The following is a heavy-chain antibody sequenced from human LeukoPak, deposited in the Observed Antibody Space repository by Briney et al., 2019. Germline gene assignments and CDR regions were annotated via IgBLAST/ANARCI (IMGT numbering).Heavy chain of an antibody. J-gene: IGHJ4*02. CDR2: ISGDGGST. Sequence: GGSLRLSCAASGFTFDDYAMHWVRQAPGKGLEWVSLISGDGGSTYYADPVKGRFTISRDNSKNSLYLQMNSLRTEDTALYYCAKVSIVGATPEGFDYWGQGTLVTVSS. D-gene: IGHD1-26*01. CDR1: GFTFDDYA. V-gene: IGHV3-43*02. CDR3: AKVSIVGATPEGFDY.